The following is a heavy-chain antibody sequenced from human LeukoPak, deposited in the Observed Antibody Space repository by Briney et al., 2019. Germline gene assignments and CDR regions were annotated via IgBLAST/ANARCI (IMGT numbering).Heavy chain of an antibody. CDR2: IYNSGTT. CDR1: GGSISSGGYS. CDR3: ARGWGPAYCGGDCHRHFDY. D-gene: IGHD2-21*02. Sequence: SETLSLTCVVSGGSISSGGYSWNWIRQPPGKGLEWIGYIYNSGTTSYNPSLKSRVTMSVDTSKNQFSLKLSSVTAADTALYYRARGWGPAYCGGDCHRHFDYWGQGTLVTVSS. V-gene: IGHV4-30-4*07. J-gene: IGHJ4*02.